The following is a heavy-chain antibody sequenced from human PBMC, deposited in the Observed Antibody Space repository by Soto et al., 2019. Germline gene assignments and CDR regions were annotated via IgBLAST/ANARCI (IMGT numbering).Heavy chain of an antibody. V-gene: IGHV4-34*01. CDR1: GGSFSGYY. D-gene: IGHD6-13*01. J-gene: IGHJ4*02. Sequence: SETLSLTCAVYGGSFSGYYWSWIRQPPGKGLEWIGEINHSGSTNYNPSLKSRVTISVDTSKNQFSLKLSSVTAADTAVYYCARTLPRAYSSSRFDYWGQGTLVTSPQ. CDR3: ARTLPRAYSSSRFDY. CDR2: INHSGST.